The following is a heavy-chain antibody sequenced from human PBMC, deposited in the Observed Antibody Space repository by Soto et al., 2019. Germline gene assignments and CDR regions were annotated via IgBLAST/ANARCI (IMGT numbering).Heavy chain of an antibody. CDR2: IYYSGIT. CDR3: ARDENDSSGYPYY. Sequence: SETLSLTCTVSGGSVSSGSYYCSWIRQPPGKGLEWIGYIYYSGITNYNPSLKSRVTISVDTSKNQFSLKLSSVTAADTAVYYFARDENDSSGYPYYWGQGTRVTVSS. J-gene: IGHJ4*02. D-gene: IGHD3-22*01. CDR1: GGSVSSGSYY. V-gene: IGHV4-61*01.